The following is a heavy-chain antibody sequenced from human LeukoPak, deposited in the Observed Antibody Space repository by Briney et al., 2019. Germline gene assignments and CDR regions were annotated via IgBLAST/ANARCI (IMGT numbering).Heavy chain of an antibody. CDR2: IIPIFGTA. D-gene: IGHD3-10*01. Sequence: GASVKVSCKASGGTFSSYAISWVRQAPGQGLEWMGGIIPIFGTANYAQKFQGRVTITADESTSTAYMELSSLRSEDTAVYYCARGGFRGGVYDAFDIWGQGTMVTVSS. J-gene: IGHJ3*02. CDR1: GGTFSSYA. CDR3: ARGGFRGGVYDAFDI. V-gene: IGHV1-69*13.